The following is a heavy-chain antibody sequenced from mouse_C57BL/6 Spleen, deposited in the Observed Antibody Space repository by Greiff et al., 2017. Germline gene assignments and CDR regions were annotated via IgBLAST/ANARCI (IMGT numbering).Heavy chain of an antibody. Sequence: EVMLVESGGGLVQPGGSLSLSCAASGFTFTDYYMSWVRQPPGKALEWLGFIRNKANGYTTEYSASVKGRFTIARYNSQSILYLRMNALGAEDSATYCCARYRDNWSMDYWGQGTSVTVSS. V-gene: IGHV7-3*01. CDR2: IRNKANGYTT. D-gene: IGHD4-1*01. J-gene: IGHJ4*01. CDR1: GFTFTDYY. CDR3: ARYRDNWSMDY.